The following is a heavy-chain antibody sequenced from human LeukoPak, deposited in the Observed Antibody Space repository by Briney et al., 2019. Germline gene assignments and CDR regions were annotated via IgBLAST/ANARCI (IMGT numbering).Heavy chain of an antibody. D-gene: IGHD2-15*01. CDR1: GGSINNYY. CDR3: ARWDCSSGTCYYLGY. Sequence: PSETLSLTCSVSGGSINNYYWGWIRRPPGRGLEYIGHIYYTGKTDYNPSFKSRVTMSVDTSKNQLSLKLHFLTAADTAVYYCARWDCSSGTCYYLGYWGQGTLVIVSS. CDR2: IYYTGKT. J-gene: IGHJ4*02. V-gene: IGHV4-59*01.